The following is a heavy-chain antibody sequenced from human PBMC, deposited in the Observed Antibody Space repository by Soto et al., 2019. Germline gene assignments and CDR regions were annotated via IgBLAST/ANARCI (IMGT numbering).Heavy chain of an antibody. Sequence: SETLSLTCVVSGGSMSSFYWSWIRQSADKGLEWIGRIYPTGITNYNPSLKSRVTMSIDTSKKQFSLKVRSVTAADTARYYCARDRGGGWLDPWGQGALVTVSS. CDR2: IYPTGIT. J-gene: IGHJ5*02. V-gene: IGHV4-4*07. CDR1: GGSMSSFY. D-gene: IGHD2-15*01. CDR3: ARDRGGGWLDP.